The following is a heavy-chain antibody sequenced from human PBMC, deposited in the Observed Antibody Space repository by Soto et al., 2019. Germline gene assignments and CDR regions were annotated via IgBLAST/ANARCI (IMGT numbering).Heavy chain of an antibody. CDR1: GGSISSYY. Sequence: PSATLSLTCTVSGGSISSYYWSWIRQPPGKGLEWIGYIYYSGSTNYNPSLKSRVTISVDTSKNQFSLKLSSVTAADTAVYYCATSMVRGVMFYYYYMDVWGKGTTVTVSS. V-gene: IGHV4-59*08. CDR3: ATSMVRGVMFYYYYMDV. D-gene: IGHD3-10*01. J-gene: IGHJ6*03. CDR2: IYYSGST.